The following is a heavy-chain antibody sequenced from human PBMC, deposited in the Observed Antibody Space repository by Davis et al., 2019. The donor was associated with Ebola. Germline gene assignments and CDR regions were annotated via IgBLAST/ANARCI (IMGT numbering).Heavy chain of an antibody. V-gene: IGHV1-46*01. CDR3: ARDGSDYDFWSGSYYYYYGMDV. Sequence: ASVKVSCKASGYTFTSYYMHWVRQAPGQGLEWMGIINPSGGSTSYAQKFQGRVTMTRDTSTNTVYMELSSLRSEDTAVYYCARDGSDYDFWSGSYYYYYGMDVWGQGTTVTVSS. D-gene: IGHD3-3*01. CDR2: INPSGGST. CDR1: GYTFTSYY. J-gene: IGHJ6*02.